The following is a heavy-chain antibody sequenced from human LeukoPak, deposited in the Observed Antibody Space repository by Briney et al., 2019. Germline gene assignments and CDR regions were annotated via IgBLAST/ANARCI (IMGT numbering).Heavy chain of an antibody. V-gene: IGHV3-21*01. D-gene: IGHD3-9*01. Sequence: GGSLRLSCAASGFTFSSYSMNWVRQAPGQGLEWVSSISSSSSYIYYADSVKGRFTISRDNAKNSLYLQMNSLRAEDTAVYYCARVDFDWSFDYWGQGTLVTVSS. CDR1: GFTFSSYS. CDR2: ISSSSSYI. J-gene: IGHJ4*02. CDR3: ARVDFDWSFDY.